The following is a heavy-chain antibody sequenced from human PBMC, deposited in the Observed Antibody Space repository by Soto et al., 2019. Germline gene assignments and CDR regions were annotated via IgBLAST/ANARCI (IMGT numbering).Heavy chain of an antibody. CDR1: GLNFSNCF. D-gene: IGHD3-10*01. CDR3: AKDQKDYSGSGTYYVPYGMDV. V-gene: IGHV3-30*18. Sequence: PGGSMIHSCVSSGLNFSNCFMHWVRQAQGKGLEWVALTSFDGNKNYYADSVKGRFTLSRDNSKNTLYLQMNSPRAEDTALYFCAKDQKDYSGSGTYYVPYGMDVRGQGTTVTVSS. J-gene: IGHJ6*02. CDR2: TSFDGNKN.